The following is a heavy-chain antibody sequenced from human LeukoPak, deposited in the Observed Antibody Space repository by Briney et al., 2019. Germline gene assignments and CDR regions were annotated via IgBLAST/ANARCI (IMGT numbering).Heavy chain of an antibody. V-gene: IGHV1-8*01. CDR3: ARSGYDYVWGSYRSNWFDP. CDR2: MNPNSGNT. CDR1: GYSFTSYD. Sequence: ASVKVSCKASGYSFTSYDINWLRQATGQGLEWMGWMNPNSGNTGYAQKFQGRVTMTRNTSISTAYMELSSLRSEDTAVYYCARSGYDYVWGSYRSNWFDPWGQGTLVTVSS. D-gene: IGHD3-16*02. J-gene: IGHJ5*02.